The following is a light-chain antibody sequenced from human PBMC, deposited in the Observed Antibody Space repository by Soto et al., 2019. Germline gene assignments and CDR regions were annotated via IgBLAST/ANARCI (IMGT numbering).Light chain of an antibody. CDR2: GNM. CDR3: QSYDSSLSGYV. J-gene: IGLJ1*01. Sequence: QSVLTQPPSVSGAPGQTVIISCSGSSSNIGAPYDVNWYRQLPGTAPKLLIYGNMNRPSGVPDRFSGSKSGTSASLAITGLQAEDEADYYCQSYDSSLSGYVFGTGTKVTV. V-gene: IGLV1-40*01. CDR1: SSNIGAPYD.